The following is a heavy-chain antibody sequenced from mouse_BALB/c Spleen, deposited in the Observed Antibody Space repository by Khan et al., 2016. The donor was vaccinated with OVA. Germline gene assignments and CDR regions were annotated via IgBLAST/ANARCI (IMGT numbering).Heavy chain of an antibody. D-gene: IGHD1-1*01. CDR3: ARGNYYGYYFDY. J-gene: IGHJ2*01. CDR1: GYSITSGYA. CDR2: ISYSGVT. Sequence: EVKLLESGPGLVKPSQSLSLTCTVTGYSITSGYAWNWIRQFPGNKMEWMGYISYSGVTSYTPSLKSRISITRDTHKNQFFLQLNSVTTEDTATYYCARGNYYGYYFDYWGQGTTLTVSS. V-gene: IGHV3-2*02.